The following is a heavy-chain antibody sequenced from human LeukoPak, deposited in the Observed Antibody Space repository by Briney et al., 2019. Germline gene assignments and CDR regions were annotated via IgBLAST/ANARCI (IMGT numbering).Heavy chain of an antibody. D-gene: IGHD6-6*01. CDR2: IYHSGST. Sequence: SETLSLTCAVSGGSISSGGYSWSWIRQPPGKGLEWIGYIYHSGSTYYNPSLKSRVTISVDRSKNQFSLKLSSVTAADTAVYYCARVAARSNLNYFDYWGQGTLVTVSS. J-gene: IGHJ4*02. V-gene: IGHV4-30-2*01. CDR1: GGSISSGGYS. CDR3: ARVAARSNLNYFDY.